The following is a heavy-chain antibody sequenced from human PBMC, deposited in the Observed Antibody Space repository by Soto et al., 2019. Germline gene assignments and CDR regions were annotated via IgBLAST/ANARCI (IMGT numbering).Heavy chain of an antibody. V-gene: IGHV4-59*01. J-gene: IGHJ4*02. D-gene: IGHD3-10*01. CDR3: ARHKRELLWFGELFHFDY. CDR1: GGSISSYF. CDR2: IYYSGST. Sequence: SETLSLTCTVSGGSISSYFWSWIRQPPGKGLEWIGYIYYSGSTNYNPSLKSRVTISVDTSKNQFSLKLTSVTAADTAVYYCARHKRELLWFGELFHFDYWGQGTLVTVSS.